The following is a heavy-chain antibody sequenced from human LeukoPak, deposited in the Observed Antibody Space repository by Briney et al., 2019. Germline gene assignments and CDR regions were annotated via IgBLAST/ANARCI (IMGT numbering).Heavy chain of an antibody. CDR3: AIAAAGYYYYGMDV. CDR1: GYSFTSYW. Sequence: GESLRISCKGSGYSFTSYWISWVRQMPGKGLEWMGRIDPSDSYTNYSPSFQGHVTISAGKSISTAYLQWSSLKASDTAMYYCAIAAAGYYYYGMDVWGKGTTVTVSS. D-gene: IGHD6-13*01. J-gene: IGHJ6*04. CDR2: IDPSDSYT. V-gene: IGHV5-10-1*01.